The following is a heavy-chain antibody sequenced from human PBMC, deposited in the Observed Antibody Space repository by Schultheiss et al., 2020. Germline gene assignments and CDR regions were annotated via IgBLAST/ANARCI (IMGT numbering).Heavy chain of an antibody. V-gene: IGHV4-61*02. CDR3: ARLNDGLGGSYGMYV. CDR1: GGSISSGSYY. D-gene: IGHD3-16*01. Sequence: SETLSLTCTVSGGSISSGSYYWSWIRQPAGKGLEWIGRIYTSANYNPITNYNPSLKSRVTISVDRSKNQFSLKLSSVTAADTAVYYCARLNDGLGGSYGMYVWGQGTTVTVSS. J-gene: IGHJ6*02. CDR2: IYTSANYNPIT.